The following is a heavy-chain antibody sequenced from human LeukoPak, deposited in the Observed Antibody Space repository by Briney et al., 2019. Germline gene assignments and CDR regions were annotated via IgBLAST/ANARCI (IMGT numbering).Heavy chain of an antibody. CDR3: AKLCCSSTSCYRSYYYYGMDV. CDR1: GFTFSSYA. J-gene: IGHJ6*02. Sequence: GGSLRLSCAASGFTFSSYAMSWVRQAPGKGLEWVSAISGSGGSTYYADSVKGRFTISRDNSKNTLYLQMNSLRAEDTAVYYCAKLCCSSTSCYRSYYYYGMDVWGQGTTVTVSS. CDR2: ISGSGGST. D-gene: IGHD2-2*02. V-gene: IGHV3-23*01.